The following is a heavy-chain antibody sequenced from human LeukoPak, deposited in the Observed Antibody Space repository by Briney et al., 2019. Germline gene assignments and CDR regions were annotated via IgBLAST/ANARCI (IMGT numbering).Heavy chain of an antibody. CDR3: ARAPFSQKDLDYYSSSMDV. J-gene: IGHJ6*03. CDR1: GGTFIHYS. V-gene: IGHV1-69*05. CDR2: IIPVFGTT. Sequence: SVKVSCKASGGTFIHYSISWVRQAPGQGLEWMGGIIPVFGTTNYAQKFQGRVTITTDESTSTAYMELSSLRSEDTAVYYCARAPFSQKDLDYYSSSMDVGGKGTPAPVSS.